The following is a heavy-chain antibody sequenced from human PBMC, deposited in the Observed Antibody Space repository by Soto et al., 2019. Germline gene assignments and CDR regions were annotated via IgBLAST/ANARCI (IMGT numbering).Heavy chain of an antibody. V-gene: IGHV3-23*01. CDR2: ISDSGST. CDR1: EFTFSSYA. CDR3: AKGGEGYCSGTSCLYHMDA. D-gene: IGHD2-15*01. Sequence: EVQLLESGGGLVQPGGSRRLSCAASEFTFSSYAMSWVRQAPGKGLEWVSTISDSGSTYYADSVKGRFTISRDISKNTLYVQMSSLRAEDTAVYYCAKGGEGYCSGTSCLYHMDAWGKGTTVTVSS. J-gene: IGHJ6*03.